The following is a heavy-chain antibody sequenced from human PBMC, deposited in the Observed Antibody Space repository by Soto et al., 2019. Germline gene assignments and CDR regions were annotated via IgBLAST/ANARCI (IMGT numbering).Heavy chain of an antibody. CDR3: TRDSSPYGDYVGFDY. V-gene: IGHV1-69*13. J-gene: IGHJ4*02. D-gene: IGHD4-17*01. CDR2: IIPIFGTA. Sequence: GASVKVSCKASGGTFSSYAISWVRQAPGQGLEWMGGIIPIFGTANYAQKFQGRVTITADESTSTAYMELSSLRSEDTAVYYCTRDSSPYGDYVGFDYWGQGTLVTVSS. CDR1: GGTFSSYA.